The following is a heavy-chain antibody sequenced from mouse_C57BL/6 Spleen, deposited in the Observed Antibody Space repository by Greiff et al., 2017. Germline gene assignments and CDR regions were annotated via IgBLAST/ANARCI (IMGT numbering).Heavy chain of an antibody. CDR3: ARGGAYYSNYDWYFDV. V-gene: IGHV5-16*01. Sequence: EVKLMESEGGLVQPGSSMKLSCTASGFTFSDYYMAWVRQVPEKGLEWVANINYDGSSTYYLDSLKSRFIISRDNAKNILYLQMSRLKSEDTATYYCARGGAYYSNYDWYFDVWGTGTTVTVSS. CDR2: INYDGSST. D-gene: IGHD2-5*01. J-gene: IGHJ1*03. CDR1: GFTFSDYY.